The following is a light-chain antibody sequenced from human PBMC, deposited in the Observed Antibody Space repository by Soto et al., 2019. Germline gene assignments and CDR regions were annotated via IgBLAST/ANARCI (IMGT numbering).Light chain of an antibody. CDR3: HQRQSWPRT. Sequence: EIVLTQSPATLSLSPGERGTVSCRASQSVSNHLAWYQHRPGQAPRLLIYQTSIRAAGIPARFSASGSGTDFTLTISDVQPEDFALYYCHQRQSWPRTFGQGTKVDIK. J-gene: IGKJ1*01. CDR1: QSVSNH. V-gene: IGKV3-11*01. CDR2: QTS.